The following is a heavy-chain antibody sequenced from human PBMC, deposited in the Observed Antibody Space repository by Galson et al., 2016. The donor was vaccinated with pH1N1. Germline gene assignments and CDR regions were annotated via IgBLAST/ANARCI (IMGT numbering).Heavy chain of an antibody. J-gene: IGHJ4*02. D-gene: IGHD1-1*01. CDR1: GYSFSSYW. V-gene: IGHV5-51*03. CDR3: ARSTKGVSTGHFDS. Sequence: QSGAEVKKPRESLRISCKGFGYSFSSYWIAWVRQMPGKGLECMGVIYPGDSDTKYNPSFEGQVVISADKSISSVFLQWNSLEASDTAMYYCARSTKGVSTGHFDSWGQGTLVTVSS. CDR2: IYPGDSDT.